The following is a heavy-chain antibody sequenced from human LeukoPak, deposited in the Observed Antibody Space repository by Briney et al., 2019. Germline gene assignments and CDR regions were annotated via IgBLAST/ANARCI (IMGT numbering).Heavy chain of an antibody. CDR2: IYPGDSDT. Sequence: GESLKISCKGSGYSFTSYWIGWVRQMPGKGLEWMGIIYPGDSDTSLSPSFQGQVTISANKCISTAYLPCSSPKIPETARQYLAMRGGGYVDYWGQGTLVTVS. CDR1: GYSFTSYW. V-gene: IGHV5-51*01. D-gene: IGHD3-22*01. CDR3: AMRGGGYVDY. J-gene: IGHJ4*02.